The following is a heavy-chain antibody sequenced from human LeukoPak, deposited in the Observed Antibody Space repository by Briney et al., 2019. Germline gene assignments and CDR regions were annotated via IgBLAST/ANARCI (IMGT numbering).Heavy chain of an antibody. J-gene: IGHJ6*03. CDR2: IKQDGSEK. V-gene: IGHV3-7*01. CDR1: GFTFSSYW. CDR3: AKTLKDRYYDFWSGYYHYYYYMDV. Sequence: GGSLRLSCAASGFTFSSYWMSWVRQAPEKGLEWVANIKQDGSEKYYVDSVKGRFTISRDNAKNSLYLQMNSLRAEDTAVYYCAKTLKDRYYDFWSGYYHYYYYMDVWGKGTTVTVSS. D-gene: IGHD3-3*01.